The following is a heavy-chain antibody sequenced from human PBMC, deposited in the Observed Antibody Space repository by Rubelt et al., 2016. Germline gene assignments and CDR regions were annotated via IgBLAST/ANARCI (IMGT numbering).Heavy chain of an antibody. D-gene: IGHD3-22*01. J-gene: IGHJ4*02. CDR3: ARVNYYESIGYYSLDF. CDR1: GGSISSSSYY. Sequence: GPGLVKPSETLSLTCTVSGGSISSSSYYWGWIRQPPGKGLEWIGSIYYSGSTYYNPSLKSRVTISVDTSKNQFSLKLSSVSAADTAVYFCARVNYYESIGYYSLDFWGQGTLVTVSS. CDR2: IYYSGST. V-gene: IGHV4-39*01.